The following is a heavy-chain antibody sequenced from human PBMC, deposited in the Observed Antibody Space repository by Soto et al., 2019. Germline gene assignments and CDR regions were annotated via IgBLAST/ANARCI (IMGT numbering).Heavy chain of an antibody. CDR3: ARSHYGDYVLDYYYYGMDV. V-gene: IGHV3-72*01. J-gene: IGHJ6*02. CDR2: TRNKANSYTT. Sequence: PGGSLRLSCAASGFTFSDHYMDWVRQAPGKGLEWVGRTRNKANSYTTEYAASVKGRFTISRDDSKNSLYLQMNSLKTEDTAVYYCARSHYGDYVLDYYYYGMDVWGQGTTVTVSS. CDR1: GFTFSDHY. D-gene: IGHD4-17*01.